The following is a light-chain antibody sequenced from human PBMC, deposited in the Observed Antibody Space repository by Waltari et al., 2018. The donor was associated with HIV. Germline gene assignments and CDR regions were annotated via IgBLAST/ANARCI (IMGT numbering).Light chain of an antibody. CDR3: QHYGGSAIYT. J-gene: IGKJ2*01. V-gene: IGKV3-20*01. CDR2: GAS. Sequence: EIVLTQSPGTLSLSPGERATLSCRASQSFSSIYLAWYLQKPGQAPRLLIYGASNRATGVPDRFSGSGSVTDFTLIISRLEPEDFAVYYCQHYGGSAIYTFGQGTKLEIK. CDR1: QSFSSIY.